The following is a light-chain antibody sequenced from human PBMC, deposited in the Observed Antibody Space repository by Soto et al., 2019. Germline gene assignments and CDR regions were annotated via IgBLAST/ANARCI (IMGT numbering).Light chain of an antibody. Sequence: QSVLTQPPSVSGAPGQRVTISCTGSSSNIGAGYDVHWYQQLPGTAPKRLIYGNSNRPSGVPDRFSGSKSGTSASLAITGLQAEDEADYYCQSYDSSLSGVVFGGGAKLPVL. V-gene: IGLV1-40*01. CDR3: QSYDSSLSGVV. CDR2: GNS. CDR1: SSNIGAGYD. J-gene: IGLJ2*01.